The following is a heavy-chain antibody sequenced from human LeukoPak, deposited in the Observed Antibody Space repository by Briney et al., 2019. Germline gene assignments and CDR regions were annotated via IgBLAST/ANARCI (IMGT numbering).Heavy chain of an antibody. Sequence: GGSLRLSCAAFGFTFSTSTMNWVRQAPGKGLEWISAISATGGLTYYADSVKGRFTISRDNSKNTLYLQMNNLRAEDTAVYYCASRPASETYFAVFDYWGQGTLVTVSS. CDR1: GFTFSTST. CDR3: ASRPASETYFAVFDY. J-gene: IGHJ4*02. V-gene: IGHV3-23*01. D-gene: IGHD1-26*01. CDR2: ISATGGLT.